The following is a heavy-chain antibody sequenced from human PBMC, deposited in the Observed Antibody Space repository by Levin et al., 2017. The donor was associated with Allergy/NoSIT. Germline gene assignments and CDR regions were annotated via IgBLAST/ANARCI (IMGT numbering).Heavy chain of an antibody. CDR1: GGSFSGYY. J-gene: IGHJ4*02. CDR2: INHSGST. CDR3: ARRAPGYSSGWYPHYFDY. V-gene: IGHV4-34*01. Sequence: MTSETLSLTCAVYGGSFSGYYWSWIRQPPGKGLEWIGEINHSGSTNYNPSLKSRVTISVDTSKNQFSLKLSSVTAADTAVYYCARRAPGYSSGWYPHYFDYWGQGTLVTVSS. D-gene: IGHD6-19*01.